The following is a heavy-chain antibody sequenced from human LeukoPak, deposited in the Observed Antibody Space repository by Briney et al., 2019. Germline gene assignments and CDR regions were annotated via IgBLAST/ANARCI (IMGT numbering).Heavy chain of an antibody. V-gene: IGHV3-33*01. CDR3: ARDRSSDWHDAFDI. D-gene: IGHD6-19*01. CDR2: IWCDGSNK. J-gene: IGHJ3*02. CDR1: GFTFSSYG. Sequence: PGRSLRLSCAASGFTFSSYGMHWVRQAPGKGLEWVAVIWCDGSNKFYADSLKGRFTVSRDNSKSTVYLQMSSLRAEDTAVYYCARDRSSDWHDAFDIWGQGTMVTVSS.